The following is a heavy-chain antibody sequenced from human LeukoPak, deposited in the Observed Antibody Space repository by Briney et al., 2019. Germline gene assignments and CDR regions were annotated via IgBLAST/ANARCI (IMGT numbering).Heavy chain of an antibody. Sequence: GGSLRLSCAASGFTFSSYEMNWVRQAPGKGLEWGSHIGNRGTTIFYADSVKGRFTISRDNAKNSLYLQMNSLSAEDTAVYYCGHCTTTSCYAGGHWGQGTLVTVSS. J-gene: IGHJ4*02. CDR3: GHCTTTSCYAGGH. CDR1: GFTFSSYE. CDR2: IGNRGTTI. V-gene: IGHV3-48*03. D-gene: IGHD2-2*01.